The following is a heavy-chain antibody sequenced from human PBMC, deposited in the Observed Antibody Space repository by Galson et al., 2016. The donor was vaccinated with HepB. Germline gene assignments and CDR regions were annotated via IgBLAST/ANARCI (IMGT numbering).Heavy chain of an antibody. V-gene: IGHV3-30*04. CDR2: TSSDETQK. J-gene: IGHJ4*01. Sequence: SLRLSCAASGFTFSYYALSWARQAPGKGLEWVATTSSDETQKFYADGVRGRFTISRDNAQKTLLLQMNSLTVQDTAVYYCVSDAFSAGIPYAFDYWGHGTPVTVSS. CDR3: VSDAFSAGIPYAFDY. CDR1: GFTFSYYA. D-gene: IGHD1-14*01.